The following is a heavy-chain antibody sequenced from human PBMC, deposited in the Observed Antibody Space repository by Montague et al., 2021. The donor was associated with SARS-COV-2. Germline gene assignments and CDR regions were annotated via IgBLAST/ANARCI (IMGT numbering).Heavy chain of an antibody. J-gene: IGHJ4*02. CDR3: ASEVGRGYSGYEGEY. CDR2: INHNGST. CDR1: GGSFSGYY. V-gene: IGHV4-34*01. D-gene: IGHD5-12*01. Sequence: SETLSLTCTVSGGSFSGYYWSWIRQPPAKGLEWVWEINHNGSTNYNPSLKSRVTISVDTSKNQFSLTLSSVTAAATAVYYCASEVGRGYSGYEGEYWGQGTLVTVSS.